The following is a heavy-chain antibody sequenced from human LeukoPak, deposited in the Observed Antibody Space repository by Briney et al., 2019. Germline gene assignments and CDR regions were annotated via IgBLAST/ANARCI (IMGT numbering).Heavy chain of an antibody. CDR3: ARGIDYGDYLNWFDP. D-gene: IGHD4-17*01. V-gene: IGHV4-39*07. CDR2: VYYSGTT. J-gene: IGHJ5*02. Sequence: SETLSLTCSVSGDSISLSFYYWGWIRQPPGKALEWIGSVYYSGTTSYNPSLKSRVTISVDTSKNQFSLKLSSVTAADTAVYYCARGIDYGDYLNWFDPWGQGTLVTVSS. CDR1: GDSISLSFYY.